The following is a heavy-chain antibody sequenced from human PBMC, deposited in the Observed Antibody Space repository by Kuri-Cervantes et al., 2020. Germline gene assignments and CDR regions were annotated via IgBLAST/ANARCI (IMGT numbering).Heavy chain of an antibody. J-gene: IGHJ6*03. CDR2: IYHSGST. V-gene: IGHV4-4*02. CDR3: ARGVEIVVVIAATPSYMDV. D-gene: IGHD2-15*01. CDR1: GGSISSSNW. Sequence: SETLSLTCAVSGGSISSSNWWSWVRQPPGKGLEWIGEIYHSGSTNYNPSLKSRVTISLDTSKNQFSLKLSSVTAADRAVYYCARGVEIVVVIAATPSYMDVWGKGTTVTVSS.